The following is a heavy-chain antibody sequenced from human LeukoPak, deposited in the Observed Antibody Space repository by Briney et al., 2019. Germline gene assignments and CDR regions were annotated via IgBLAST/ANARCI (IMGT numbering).Heavy chain of an antibody. CDR1: GFTFSSYE. CDR3: ARDPDITMVRGVNGVDV. Sequence: GGSLRLSCTVSGFTFSSYEMNWVRQAPGKGLEWVSYISTSGSTIYYADSVKGRFTISRDNAKNSLYLQMNSLRAEDTAVYYCARDPDITMVRGVNGVDVWGQGTTVTVSS. J-gene: IGHJ6*02. D-gene: IGHD3-10*01. CDR2: ISTSGSTI. V-gene: IGHV3-48*03.